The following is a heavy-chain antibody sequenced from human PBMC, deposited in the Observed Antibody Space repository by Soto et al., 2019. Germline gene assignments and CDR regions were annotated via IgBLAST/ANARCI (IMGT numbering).Heavy chain of an antibody. V-gene: IGHV3-9*01. CDR1: GFTFDDYA. CDR3: AKDTDSTVTTSFDY. Sequence: GGSLRLSCAASGFTFDDYAMHWVRQAPGKGLEWVSGISWNSGSIGYADSVKGRFTISRDNAKNSLYLQMNSLRAEDTALYYCAKDTDSTVTTSFDYWGQGTLVTVSS. CDR2: ISWNSGSI. D-gene: IGHD4-17*01. J-gene: IGHJ4*02.